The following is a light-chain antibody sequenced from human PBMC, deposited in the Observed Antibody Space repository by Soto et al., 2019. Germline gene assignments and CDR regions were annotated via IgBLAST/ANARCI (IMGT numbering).Light chain of an antibody. CDR2: ETY. Sequence: QSVVAQTPSASGTRGQRGTFSCSGGSTNIGGNYVSWFQQLPGMAPKLLIYETYKRPSRVPDRFSGSKSGTSASLAITGLQSEDEADYYCAAWDDNLNVVVFGGGTKLTVL. CDR1: STNIGGNY. V-gene: IGLV1-44*01. J-gene: IGLJ3*02. CDR3: AAWDDNLNVVV.